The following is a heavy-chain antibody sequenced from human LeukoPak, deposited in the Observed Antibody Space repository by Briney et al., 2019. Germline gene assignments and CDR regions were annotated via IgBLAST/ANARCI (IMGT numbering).Heavy chain of an antibody. Sequence: GGSLRLSCAASGFTFSSYEMNWVRQAPGKGLEWVSSISSSSSYIYYVDSVKGRFTISRDNAKNSLYLQMNSLRAEDTAVYYCARDRLLEDRDYSSYYYMDVWGKGTTVTVSS. CDR3: ARDRLLEDRDYSSYYYMDV. CDR1: GFTFSSYE. V-gene: IGHV3-21*01. J-gene: IGHJ6*03. CDR2: ISSSSSYI. D-gene: IGHD1-1*01.